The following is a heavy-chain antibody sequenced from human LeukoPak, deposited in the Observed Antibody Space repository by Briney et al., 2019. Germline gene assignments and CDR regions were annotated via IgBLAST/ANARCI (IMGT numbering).Heavy chain of an antibody. Sequence: GGSLRLSSAASGFTFNSYTMNWVRQAPGKGLEWISYISRTGTTIYYADSVKGRFTISRDNAKNSLYLQMNSLSSEATGLYFCARDLGSGDHGLLVWGQGTLLTVSS. D-gene: IGHD2-21*02. J-gene: IGHJ4*02. V-gene: IGHV3-48*01. CDR1: GFTFNSYT. CDR2: ISRTGTTI. CDR3: ARDLGSGDHGLLV.